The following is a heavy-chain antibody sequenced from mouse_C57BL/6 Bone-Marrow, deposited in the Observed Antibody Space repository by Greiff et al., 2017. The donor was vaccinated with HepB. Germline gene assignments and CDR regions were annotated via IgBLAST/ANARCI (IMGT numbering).Heavy chain of an antibody. J-gene: IGHJ2*01. D-gene: IGHD1-1*01. CDR3: ARIQPTVVADY. CDR1: GFSLSTFGMG. V-gene: IGHV8-8*01. Sequence: QVTLKESGPGILQPSQTLSLTCSFSGFSLSTFGMGVGWIRQPSGKGLEWLAHIWWDDDKYYNPALKSRLTISKDTSKNQVFLKTANVETADTATYSCARIQPTVVADYWGQGTPLTVSS. CDR2: IWWDDDK.